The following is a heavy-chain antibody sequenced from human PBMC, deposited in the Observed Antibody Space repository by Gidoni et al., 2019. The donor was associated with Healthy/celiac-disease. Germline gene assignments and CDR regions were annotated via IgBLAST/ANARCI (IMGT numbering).Heavy chain of an antibody. CDR1: GFTFSNAW. V-gene: IGHV3-15*01. CDR3: TTDPHYDILPGGGGIDY. J-gene: IGHJ4*02. D-gene: IGHD3-9*01. CDR2: ITSKPDGGTT. Sequence: EVQLVEYGGGLVKPGGSLRLSCAASGFTFSNAWMSWVRQAPGKGLEWVGRITSKPDGGTTDYAAPVKCRLTISRDDSKNTLYLQMNSLKTEDTAVYYCTTDPHYDILPGGGGIDYWGQGTLVTVSS.